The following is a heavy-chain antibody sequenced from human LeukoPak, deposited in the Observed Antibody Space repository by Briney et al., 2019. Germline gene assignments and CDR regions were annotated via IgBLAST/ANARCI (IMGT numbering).Heavy chain of an antibody. J-gene: IGHJ4*02. V-gene: IGHV3-48*03. CDR1: GFTFSSYE. D-gene: IGHD2-15*01. CDR2: ISSSGSNK. Sequence: GGSLRLSCAASGFTFSSYEMNWVRQAQGKGLEWVSYISSSGSNKYYADSVKGRFTISRDNAKNSLYLQMNSLRAEDTAVYYYGRQCSGGSCSDRGFDYWGQGTLVTVSS. CDR3: GRQCSGGSCSDRGFDY.